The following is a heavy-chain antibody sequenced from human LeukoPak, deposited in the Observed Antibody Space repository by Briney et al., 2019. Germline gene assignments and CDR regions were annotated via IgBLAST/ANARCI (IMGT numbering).Heavy chain of an antibody. CDR1: GFTFSNHW. CDR2: IKQDGSEK. CDR3: ARGRLNS. V-gene: IGHV3-7*01. J-gene: IGHJ4*02. Sequence: GGSLRLSCAASGFTFSNHWMSWVRQAPGKGLEWVAHIKQDGSEKYYVDSVKGRFSVSRDNAKRSLYLQMNSLRAEDTAVYYCARGRLNSWGQGTLVT.